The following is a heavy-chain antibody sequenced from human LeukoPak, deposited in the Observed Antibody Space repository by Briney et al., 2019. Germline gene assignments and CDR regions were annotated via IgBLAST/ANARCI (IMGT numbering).Heavy chain of an antibody. CDR1: GGSISSYY. J-gene: IGHJ3*02. V-gene: IGHV4-4*07. Sequence: PSETLSLTCTVSGGSISSYYWSWIRQPAGKGLEWIGRISTSGHTNYNPSFKSRVTMSVDASNNQFSLKLSSVTAADTAVYYCARLEYYDSWSGYREDAFDIWGQGTIVTVSS. CDR3: ARLEYYDSWSGYREDAFDI. D-gene: IGHD3-3*01. CDR2: ISTSGHT.